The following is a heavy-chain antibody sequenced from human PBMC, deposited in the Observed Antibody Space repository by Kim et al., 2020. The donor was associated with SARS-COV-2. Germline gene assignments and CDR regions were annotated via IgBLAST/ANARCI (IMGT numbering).Heavy chain of an antibody. D-gene: IGHD6-6*01. Sequence: SETLSLTCAVYGGSFSGYYWSWIRQPPGKGLEWIGEINHSGSTNYNPSLKSRVTISVDTSKNQFSLKLSSVTAADTAVYYCARGGGSSASPSWFDPWGQGTLVTVSS. CDR1: GGSFSGYY. CDR2: INHSGST. J-gene: IGHJ5*02. CDR3: ARGGGSSASPSWFDP. V-gene: IGHV4-34*01.